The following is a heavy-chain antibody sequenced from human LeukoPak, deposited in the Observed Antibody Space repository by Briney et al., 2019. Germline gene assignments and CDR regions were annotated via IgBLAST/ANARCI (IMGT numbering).Heavy chain of an antibody. J-gene: IGHJ4*02. CDR3: ARDPTDYGDYPVDY. Sequence: GGSLRLSCAASGFTFSSYSMNWVRQAPGKGLEWVSSISSSSSYIYYADSVKGRFTISRDNAKNSLYLQMNSLRAEDTAVYYCARDPTDYGDYPVDYWGQGTLVTVSS. CDR2: ISSSSSYI. D-gene: IGHD4-17*01. CDR1: GFTFSSYS. V-gene: IGHV3-21*01.